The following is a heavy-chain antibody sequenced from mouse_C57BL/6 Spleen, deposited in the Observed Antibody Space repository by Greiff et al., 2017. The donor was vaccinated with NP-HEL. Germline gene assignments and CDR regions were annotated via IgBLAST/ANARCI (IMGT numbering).Heavy chain of an antibody. CDR3: ARHDGSGDYYAMDY. CDR2: ISNGGGST. V-gene: IGHV5-12*01. CDR1: GFTFSDYY. J-gene: IGHJ4*01. D-gene: IGHD1-1*01. Sequence: EVKLVESGGGLVQPGGSLKLSCAASGFTFSDYYMYWVRQTPEKRLEWVAYISNGGGSTYYPDTVKGRFTISRDNAKNNLYLQMSLLKSEDTAMYYCARHDGSGDYYAMDYWGQGTSVTVSS.